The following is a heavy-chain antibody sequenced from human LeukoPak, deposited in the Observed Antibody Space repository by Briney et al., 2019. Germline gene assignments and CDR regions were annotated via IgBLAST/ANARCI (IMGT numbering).Heavy chain of an antibody. CDR2: INPNSGGT. CDR1: GYTFTGYY. CDR3: ARGSAGTWSYMDV. Sequence: ASVEVSCKASGYTFTGYYMHWVRQAPGQGLEWMGWINPNSGGTNYAQKFQGRVTMTRDTSISTAYMELSRLRSDDTAVYYCARGSAGTWSYMDVWGKGTTVTVSS. V-gene: IGHV1-2*02. J-gene: IGHJ6*03. D-gene: IGHD6-13*01.